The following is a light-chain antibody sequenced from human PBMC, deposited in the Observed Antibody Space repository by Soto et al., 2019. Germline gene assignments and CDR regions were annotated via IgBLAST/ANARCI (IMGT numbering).Light chain of an antibody. Sequence: DIQMTQSPSTLSASVGDRVTITCRASQSISSWLAWYQQKLGRAPRLLIYDASSLESGVPSRFSGSGYGTDFTLTISSLQPEDFATYYGQRTYNAPQTFGQGTKV. J-gene: IGKJ1*01. CDR2: DAS. V-gene: IGKV1-5*01. CDR1: QSISSW. CDR3: QRTYNAPQT.